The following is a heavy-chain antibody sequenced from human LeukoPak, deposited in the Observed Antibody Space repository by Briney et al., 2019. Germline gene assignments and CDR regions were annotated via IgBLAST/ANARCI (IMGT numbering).Heavy chain of an antibody. CDR3: ARVYYSSSYDYWYFDL. Sequence: SETLSLTCTVSGDSISSINYYWGWIRQPPGKGLEWIGYKDYSGSTNYNRSLKSRVTISVDTSKNQFSLKLSSVTAADTAVYYCARVYYSSSYDYWYFDLWGRGTLVTVSS. CDR2: KDYSGST. CDR1: GDSISSINYY. J-gene: IGHJ2*01. D-gene: IGHD6-13*01. V-gene: IGHV4-61*05.